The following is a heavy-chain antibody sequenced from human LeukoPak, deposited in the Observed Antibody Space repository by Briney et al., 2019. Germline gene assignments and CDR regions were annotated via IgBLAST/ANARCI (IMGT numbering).Heavy chain of an antibody. CDR3: ARDLSAAFDF. Sequence: GGSLRLSCAASGFPFSSYGMHWVRQAPGKGLEWVARLVYDARSDYANSVKGRFSISRDDSKNTLFLNMSNLRVEDTALYYCARDLSAAFDFWGQGVLVTVSS. CDR1: GFPFSSYG. CDR2: LVYDARS. D-gene: IGHD6-25*01. V-gene: IGHV3-33*01. J-gene: IGHJ4*02.